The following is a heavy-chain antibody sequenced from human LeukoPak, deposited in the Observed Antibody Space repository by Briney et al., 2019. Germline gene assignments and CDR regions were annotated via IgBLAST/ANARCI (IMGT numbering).Heavy chain of an antibody. J-gene: IGHJ2*01. Sequence: SETLSLTCAVYGGSFSGYYWTWIRQPPGKGLEWIGEINHSGSTNYNPSLKSRVTISLDTSKNQFSLKLSSVTTADTAVYYCARSVVTLYWYFDLWGRGTLVTVSS. V-gene: IGHV4-34*01. CDR2: INHSGST. D-gene: IGHD4-23*01. CDR1: GGSFSGYY. CDR3: ARSVVTLYWYFDL.